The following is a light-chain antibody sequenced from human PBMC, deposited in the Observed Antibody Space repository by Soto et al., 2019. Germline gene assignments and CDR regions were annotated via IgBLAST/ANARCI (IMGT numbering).Light chain of an antibody. Sequence: EIVMTQSPATLSVSPGEIATLSCSASQSVSTNLAWYQQKPGQAPRLLIYGASSRATGIPDRFSGSGSGTDFTLTISRLEPEDFAVYYCQQYGSSPPLTFGQGTRLEIK. CDR3: QQYGSSPPLT. V-gene: IGKV3-20*01. CDR2: GAS. CDR1: QSVSTN. J-gene: IGKJ5*01.